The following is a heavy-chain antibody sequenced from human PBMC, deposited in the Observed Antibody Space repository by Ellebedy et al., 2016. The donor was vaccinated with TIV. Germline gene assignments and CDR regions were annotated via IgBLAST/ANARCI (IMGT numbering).Heavy chain of an antibody. D-gene: IGHD3-3*01. Sequence: MPSETLSLTCTVPGCSISSYYWSWIRQPPGKGLEWIGYIYYIGSTNYNPSLKSRVTISVDTSKNQLPLKLSSVTAADTAVYYCARLRYYDFWSGHSTHFDYWGQGTLVTVSS. CDR2: IYYIGST. CDR1: GCSISSYY. V-gene: IGHV4-59*08. J-gene: IGHJ4*02. CDR3: ARLRYYDFWSGHSTHFDY.